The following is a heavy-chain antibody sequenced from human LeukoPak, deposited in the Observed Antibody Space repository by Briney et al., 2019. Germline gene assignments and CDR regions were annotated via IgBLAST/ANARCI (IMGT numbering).Heavy chain of an antibody. D-gene: IGHD6-13*01. Sequence: GGSLRLSCAASGFTFSSYSMNWVRQAPGKGLEWVSSISSSSSYIYYADSVKGRFTISRDNAKNSLYLQMNSLRAEDTAVYYCARGSPIAAAGTVDAFDIWGQGTMVTVSS. CDR3: ARGSPIAAAGTVDAFDI. V-gene: IGHV3-21*01. J-gene: IGHJ3*02. CDR1: GFTFSSYS. CDR2: ISSSSSYI.